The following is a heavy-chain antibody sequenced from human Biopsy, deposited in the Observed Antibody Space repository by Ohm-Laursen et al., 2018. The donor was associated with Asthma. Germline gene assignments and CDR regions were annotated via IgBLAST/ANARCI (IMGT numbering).Heavy chain of an antibody. CDR3: ARAVDYSHYYGIDV. Sequence: ASVKVSCNTSGYTFNSAGITWVRQAPGQGLEWMGWISVYNGNTKIAQKLQDRVTMITDTSTSTAYMELRSLRSDDTAVYFCARAVDYSHYYGIDVWGQGTTVTVS. CDR2: ISVYNGNT. CDR1: GYTFNSAG. V-gene: IGHV1-18*01. J-gene: IGHJ6*02. D-gene: IGHD3-10*01.